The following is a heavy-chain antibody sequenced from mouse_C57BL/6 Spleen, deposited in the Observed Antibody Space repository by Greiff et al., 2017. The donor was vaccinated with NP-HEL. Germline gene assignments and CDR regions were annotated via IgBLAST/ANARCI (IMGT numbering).Heavy chain of an antibody. CDR3: ARDTTVNFDV. CDR1: GYTFTSYW. V-gene: IGHV1-72*01. D-gene: IGHD1-1*01. CDR2: IYPNSGGT. J-gene: IGHJ1*03. Sequence: QVQLQQPGAELVKPGASVKLSCKASGYTFTSYWMHWVKQRPGRGLEWIGRIYPNSGGTKYNEKFKSKATLTVDKPSSTAYMQLSSLTSEDSAVYYCARDTTVNFDVWGTGTTVTVSS.